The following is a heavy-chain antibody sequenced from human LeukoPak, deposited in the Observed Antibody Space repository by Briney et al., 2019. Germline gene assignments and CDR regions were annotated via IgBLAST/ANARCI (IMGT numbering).Heavy chain of an antibody. CDR3: AREARGEMTTSPLDY. J-gene: IGHJ4*02. V-gene: IGHV4-39*02. CDR1: GGSISSTIFY. D-gene: IGHD5-24*01. CDR2: INYSGDT. Sequence: SETLSLTCTVSGGSISSTIFYWGWNRQPPGKGLEWIGSINYSGDTHYNPSLKSRVTISLDTSKNQVSLTLRSATAADTAVYYCAREARGEMTTSPLDYWGQGTRVTVSS.